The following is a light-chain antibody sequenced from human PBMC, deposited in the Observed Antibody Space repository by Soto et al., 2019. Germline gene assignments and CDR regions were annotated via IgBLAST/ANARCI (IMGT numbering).Light chain of an antibody. Sequence: EIVLTQSPATLSLSPGDRATLSCRASRSVGSSLAWYQQKPGQAPRLLIYGASNRATGIPDRFSGSESGTDFTLTISSLEPEDSATYYCQQSYDLPRTFGQGTRLDIK. CDR1: RSVGSS. J-gene: IGKJ2*01. V-gene: IGKV3-11*01. CDR3: QQSYDLPRT. CDR2: GAS.